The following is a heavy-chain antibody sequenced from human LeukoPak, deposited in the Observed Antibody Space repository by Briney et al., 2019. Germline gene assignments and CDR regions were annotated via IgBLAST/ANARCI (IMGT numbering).Heavy chain of an antibody. Sequence: SETLSLTCAVYGGSFSGYYWSWIRQPPGKGLEWIGEINLSGSTNYNPSLKSRVTISVDTSKNQFSLKLSSVTAADTAVHYCARGYSYYDSSGYRYYYYGMDVWGQGTTVTVSS. V-gene: IGHV4-34*01. CDR1: GGSFSGYY. J-gene: IGHJ6*02. CDR2: INLSGST. D-gene: IGHD3-22*01. CDR3: ARGYSYYDSSGYRYYYYGMDV.